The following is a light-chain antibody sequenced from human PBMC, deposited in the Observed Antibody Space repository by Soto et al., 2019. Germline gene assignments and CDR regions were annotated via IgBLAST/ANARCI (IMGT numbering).Light chain of an antibody. J-gene: IGLJ1*01. CDR1: TGPVTNGHF. CDR2: DTD. CDR3: LLSYTGRLYV. V-gene: IGLV7-46*01. Sequence: QAVVTHEPSLTVSPGGTVTLTCGSSTGPVTNGHFPYWFQQKPGQAPRPLIYDTDTKHSWTPARFSGSLLGDKAALTLSGAQPEDEADYYCLLSYTGRLYVFGPGTKLTVL.